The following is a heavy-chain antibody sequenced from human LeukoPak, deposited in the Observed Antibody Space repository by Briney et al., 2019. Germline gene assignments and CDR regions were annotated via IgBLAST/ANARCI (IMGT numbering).Heavy chain of an antibody. D-gene: IGHD3-22*01. CDR1: GYTFTSYG. Sequence: ASVKVSCKASGYTFTSYGISWVRQAPGQGLEWMGWISAYNGNTNYAQKFQGRVTMTRDTSISTAYMELSRLRSDDTAVYYCARVSTSSYDSSGYYYVGYYYYGMDVWGQGTTVTVSS. J-gene: IGHJ6*02. V-gene: IGHV1-18*01. CDR3: ARVSTSSYDSSGYYYVGYYYYGMDV. CDR2: ISAYNGNT.